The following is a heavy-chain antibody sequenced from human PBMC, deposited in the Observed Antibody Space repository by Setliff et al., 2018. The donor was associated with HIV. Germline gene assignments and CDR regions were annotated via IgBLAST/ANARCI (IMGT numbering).Heavy chain of an antibody. CDR2: VYTSGST. D-gene: IGHD2-21*02. CDR3: ARQTATGTSATFDS. J-gene: IGHJ4*02. V-gene: IGHV4-38-2*01. Sequence: SETLSLTCAVSGYSISSGYYWGWIRQPAGRGLQWIGRVYTSGSTKYNPSLKSRVTRSVDTSKNQFSLKLNSVTAADTAIYYCARQTATGTSATFDSWGQGSLVTVSS. CDR1: GYSISSGYY.